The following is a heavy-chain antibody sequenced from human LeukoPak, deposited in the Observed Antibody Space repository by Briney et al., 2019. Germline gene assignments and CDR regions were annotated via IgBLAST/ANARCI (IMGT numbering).Heavy chain of an antibody. CDR2: ISGRGSYI. J-gene: IGHJ4*02. Sequence: RTGGSLRLSCAVSGFTFSDYSMNWVRQAPGKGLEWVSFISGRGSYIYYVESVKGRSTISRDNAKNSVYLEMHRLRAEDTAVYYCAAYDSSGYVDYWGQGTLVTVSS. V-gene: IGHV3-21*01. D-gene: IGHD3-22*01. CDR3: AAYDSSGYVDY. CDR1: GFTFSDYS.